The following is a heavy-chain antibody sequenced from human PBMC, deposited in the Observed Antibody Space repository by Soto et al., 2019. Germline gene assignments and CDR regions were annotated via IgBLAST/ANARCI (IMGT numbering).Heavy chain of an antibody. J-gene: IGHJ6*03. CDR3: ARGRGGPSGHYYMDV. V-gene: IGHV3-72*01. CDR2: IRNKARSYTT. Sequence: GGSLRLSCAASGFTFSDYYMDWARQAPGKGLEWVGRIRNKARSYTTEYAAFVIGRFTISRDDSKNLVYLQMNSLKSEDTAVFYCARGRGGPSGHYYMDVWGKGTTVTVSS. CDR1: GFTFSDYY. D-gene: IGHD3-10*01.